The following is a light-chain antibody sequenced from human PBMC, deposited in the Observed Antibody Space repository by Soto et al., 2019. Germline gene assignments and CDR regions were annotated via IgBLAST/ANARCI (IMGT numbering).Light chain of an antibody. Sequence: SVLTQPPSASGFPGQSVTISCTGPSSDVGYYDYVSWYQQHPGKAPKLVIYEVTKRPSGVPDRVSASKSGNTASLTVSGLRAEDEADYYCSSYAGSNNFVFGSGTKVTVL. J-gene: IGLJ1*01. V-gene: IGLV2-8*01. CDR2: EVT. CDR1: SSDVGYYDY. CDR3: SSYAGSNNFV.